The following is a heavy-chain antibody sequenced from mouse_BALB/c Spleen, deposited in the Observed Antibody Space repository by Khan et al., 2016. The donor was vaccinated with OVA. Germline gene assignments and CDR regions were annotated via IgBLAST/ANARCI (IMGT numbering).Heavy chain of an antibody. V-gene: IGHV1-20*01. D-gene: IGHD1-1*01. J-gene: IGHJ2*01. Sequence: EVQLQQSGPELVRPGASVKISCKASGYSFTGYFMNWVMQSHGKSLEWIGRINPHIGETFYNPRFKDKATLTVDESSSTAHMELRTPTSEDSAVYYCTRIYRSDFDYWGQGTTLTVSS. CDR1: GYSFTGYF. CDR2: INPHIGET. CDR3: TRIYRSDFDY.